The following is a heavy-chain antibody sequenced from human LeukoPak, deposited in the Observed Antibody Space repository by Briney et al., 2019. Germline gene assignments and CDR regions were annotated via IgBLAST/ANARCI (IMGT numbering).Heavy chain of an antibody. CDR3: ARNYGDLDY. V-gene: IGHV3-69-1*01. CDR1: GFTFSNYA. D-gene: IGHD4-17*01. J-gene: IGHJ4*02. Sequence: GGSLRLSCAASGFTFSNYAMSWVRQAPGKGLEWVSTISSGGTFYADSVKGRFTISRDNAKNSLYLQMNSLRDEDTAVYYCARNYGDLDYWGQGTLVTVSS. CDR2: ISSGGT.